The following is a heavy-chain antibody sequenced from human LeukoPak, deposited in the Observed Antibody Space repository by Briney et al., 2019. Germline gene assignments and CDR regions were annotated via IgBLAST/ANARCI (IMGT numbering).Heavy chain of an antibody. CDR2: IIPILGIA. D-gene: IGHD3-3*01. V-gene: IGHV1-69*04. Sequence: ASVKVSCKASGGTFIIYAISWVRQAPGQGREWMGRIIPILGIANYAQKFQGRVTITADKSTSTAYMELSSLRSEDTAVYYCAREGPYDFWSGKDYYFDYWGQGTLVTVSS. CDR3: AREGPYDFWSGKDYYFDY. J-gene: IGHJ4*02. CDR1: GGTFIIYA.